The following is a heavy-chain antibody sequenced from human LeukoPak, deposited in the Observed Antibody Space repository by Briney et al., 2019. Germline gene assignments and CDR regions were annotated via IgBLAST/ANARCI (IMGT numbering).Heavy chain of an antibody. CDR1: GFTFSSYA. CDR2: ISGSGGST. D-gene: IGHD6-13*01. Sequence: GGSLGLSCAASGFTFSSYAMSWVRQAPGKGLEWVSAISGSGGSTYYVDSVKGRFTISRDNSKNTLYLQMNSLRAEDTAVYYCAKDDAEAAAGHNWFDPWGQGTLVTVSS. CDR3: AKDDAEAAAGHNWFDP. V-gene: IGHV3-23*01. J-gene: IGHJ5*02.